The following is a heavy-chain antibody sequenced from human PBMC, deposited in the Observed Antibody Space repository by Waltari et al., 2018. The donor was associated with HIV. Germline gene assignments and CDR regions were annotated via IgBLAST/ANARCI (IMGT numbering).Heavy chain of an antibody. CDR2: INHSGRT. CDR1: GGSFSGYY. CDR3: ARLYCSSTSCYPFSGMDV. D-gene: IGHD2-2*01. J-gene: IGHJ6*02. V-gene: IGHV4-34*01. Sequence: QVQLQQWGAGLLKPSETLSLTCAVYGGSFSGYYWRWLCQPPGKGLEWIGEINHSGRTNYNPCLKSRVTISVDTSKNQFSLKLSSVTAADTAVYYCARLYCSSTSCYPFSGMDVWGQGTTVTVSS.